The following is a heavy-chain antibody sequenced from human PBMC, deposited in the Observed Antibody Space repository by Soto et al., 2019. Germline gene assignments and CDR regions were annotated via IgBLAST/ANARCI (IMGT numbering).Heavy chain of an antibody. Sequence: EGQLLESGGGLVRPGGSLRLSCAASGFTFTGFGMHWVRQAPGKGLEWLADLSGSGDSKYYAESVKGRFTISRDKSRDTLFLEMDSLRVEDSAVYFCATPIVRGWNYFQASAYDVCGQGTIVTVSS. CDR3: ATPIVRGWNYFQASAYDV. D-gene: IGHD1-7*01. V-gene: IGHV3-23*01. CDR2: LSGSGDSK. CDR1: GFTFTGFG. J-gene: IGHJ3*01.